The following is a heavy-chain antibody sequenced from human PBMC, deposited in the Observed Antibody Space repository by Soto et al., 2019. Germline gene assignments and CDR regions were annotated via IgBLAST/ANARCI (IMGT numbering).Heavy chain of an antibody. J-gene: IGHJ6*02. V-gene: IGHV3-30-3*01. Sequence: QVQLVESGGGVVQPGRSLRLSCAASGFTFSSYAMHWVRQAPGKGLEWVAVISYDGSNKYYADSVKGRFTISRDNSKNTLYLQMNSLRAEDTAVYYCARATGLYYYYGMDVWCQGTTETESS. D-gene: IGHD4-17*01. CDR3: ARATGLYYYYGMDV. CDR1: GFTFSSYA. CDR2: ISYDGSNK.